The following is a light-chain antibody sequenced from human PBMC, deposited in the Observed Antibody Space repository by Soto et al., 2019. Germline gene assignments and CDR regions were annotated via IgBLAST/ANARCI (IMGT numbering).Light chain of an antibody. CDR3: SSYAGSNNFVV. Sequence: QSALTQPPSASGSPGQSVTISCTGTSSDISGYNYVSWYQQHPGTAPKLMIYEVSQRPSGVPDRFSGSKSGNTASLTVSGLQAEDEADYYCSSYAGSNNFVVFGGGTKLTVL. CDR2: EVS. V-gene: IGLV2-8*01. J-gene: IGLJ2*01. CDR1: SSDISGYNY.